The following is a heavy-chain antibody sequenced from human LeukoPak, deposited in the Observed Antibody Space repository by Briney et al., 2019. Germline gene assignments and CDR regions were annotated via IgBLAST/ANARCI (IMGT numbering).Heavy chain of an antibody. CDR3: ARDSPVVPAAIFYYYYGMDV. J-gene: IGHJ6*02. V-gene: IGHV1-46*01. Sequence: ASVKVSCKASGYTFTSYYMHWVRQAPGQGLEWMGIINPSGGSTSYAQKFQGRVTMTRDTSMSTVYMELSSLRSEDTAVYYCARDSPVVPAAIFYYYYGMDVWGQGTTVTVSS. CDR2: INPSGGST. D-gene: IGHD2-2*01. CDR1: GYTFTSYY.